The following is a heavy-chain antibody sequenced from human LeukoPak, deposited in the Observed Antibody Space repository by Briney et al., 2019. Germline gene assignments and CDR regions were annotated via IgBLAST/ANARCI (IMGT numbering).Heavy chain of an antibody. CDR2: ISADNGNT. D-gene: IGHD3-10*01. CDR1: GYTFTSCG. Sequence: WASVKVSCKASGYTFTSCGISWVRQAPGQGLEWMGWISADNGNTNYAEEVQGRVTMTTDTSTSTAYMELRNLRSDDTAVYYCARLDGEQISGGGYYYYGMDVWGQGTTVTVSS. CDR3: ARLDGEQISGGGYYYYGMDV. J-gene: IGHJ6*02. V-gene: IGHV1-18*01.